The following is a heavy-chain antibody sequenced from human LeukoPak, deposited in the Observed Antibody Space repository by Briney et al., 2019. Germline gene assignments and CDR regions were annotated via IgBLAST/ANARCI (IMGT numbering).Heavy chain of an antibody. CDR1: GYTFTSYA. J-gene: IGHJ4*02. CDR2: INAGNGNT. V-gene: IGHV1-3*01. Sequence: ASVKVSCKASGYTFTSYAMHWVRQAPGQRLEWMGWINAGNGNTKYSQKFQGRVTVTRGTSASTAYMELSSLRSEDTAVYYCGRDGGVGTSSWFGLHDYWGQGTLVTVSS. CDR3: GRDGGVGTSSWFGLHDY. D-gene: IGHD6-13*01.